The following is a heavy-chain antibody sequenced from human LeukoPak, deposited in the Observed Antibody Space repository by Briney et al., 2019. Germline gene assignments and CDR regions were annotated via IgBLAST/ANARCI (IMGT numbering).Heavy chain of an antibody. V-gene: IGHV3-9*01. J-gene: IGHJ6*02. Sequence: GGSLRLSCAASGFTFDDYAMHWVRQAPGKGLEWVSGISWNSGSIGYADSVKGRFTIFRDNAKNSLYLQMNSLRAEDTALYYCAKDMGPLRYFDWLLYGMDVWGQGTTVTVSS. CDR2: ISWNSGSI. D-gene: IGHD3-9*01. CDR1: GFTFDDYA. CDR3: AKDMGPLRYFDWLLYGMDV.